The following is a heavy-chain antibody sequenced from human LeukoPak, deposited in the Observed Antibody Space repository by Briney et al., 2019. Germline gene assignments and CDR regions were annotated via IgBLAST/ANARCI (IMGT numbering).Heavy chain of an antibody. CDR2: ISSSSSTV. Sequence: GGSLRLSCAASGFTFSSYSMNWVRQAPGKGLEWVSYISSSSSTVYYADSVKGRFTISRDNSKNTLYLQMNSLRAEDTAVYYCAKHYYDSSGLSGYWGQGTLVTVSS. D-gene: IGHD3-22*01. J-gene: IGHJ4*02. CDR1: GFTFSSYS. V-gene: IGHV3-48*01. CDR3: AKHYYDSSGLSGY.